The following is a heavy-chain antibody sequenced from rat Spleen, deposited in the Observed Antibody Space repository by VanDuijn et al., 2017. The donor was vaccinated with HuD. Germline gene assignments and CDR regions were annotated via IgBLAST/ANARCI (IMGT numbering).Heavy chain of an antibody. D-gene: IGHD1-9*01. Sequence: EVQLVESDGGLVQPGRSLKLSCAASGFTFSNYYMAWVRQAPTKGLEWVAYISAGGGNTYYRDSVKGRFTISRDNAKNTQYLQMDSLRSEDTATYYCARRHYGYTDYFDYWGQGVMVTVSS. CDR2: ISAGGGNT. V-gene: IGHV5S13*01. CDR1: GFTFSNYY. CDR3: ARRHYGYTDYFDY. J-gene: IGHJ2*01.